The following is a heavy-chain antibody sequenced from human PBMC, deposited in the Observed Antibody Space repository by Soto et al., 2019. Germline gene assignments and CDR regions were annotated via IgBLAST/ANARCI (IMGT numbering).Heavy chain of an antibody. Sequence: VQLLESGGGLVQPGGSLRLSCAASGFTFSNYAMSWVRQAPGKGLEWVSAVSGSGGSTYYVDSVKGRFTISRDNSKNALYLQMNSLRAEDTAVYYCATTYGVMEGDFDFWGQGTLVTVSS. CDR1: GFTFSNYA. J-gene: IGHJ4*02. V-gene: IGHV3-23*01. CDR3: ATTYGVMEGDFDF. D-gene: IGHD3-16*01. CDR2: VSGSGGST.